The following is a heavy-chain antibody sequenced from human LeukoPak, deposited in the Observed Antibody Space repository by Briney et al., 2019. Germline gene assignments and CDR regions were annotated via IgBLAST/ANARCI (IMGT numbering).Heavy chain of an antibody. V-gene: IGHV4-4*07. D-gene: IGHD3-10*01. CDR1: GGSISTFY. CDR3: ARQPPDFYGSATLTGSYYMDV. CDR2: IHTSGST. Sequence: SETLCLTCTVSGGSISTFYWSWVRQPAGKGLEWVGRIHTSGSTNYYPSLKSRVTMAVDTSKNQFSLRPSSVTAADTAVYYWARQPPDFYGSATLTGSYYMDVWGKGTTVTISS. J-gene: IGHJ6*03.